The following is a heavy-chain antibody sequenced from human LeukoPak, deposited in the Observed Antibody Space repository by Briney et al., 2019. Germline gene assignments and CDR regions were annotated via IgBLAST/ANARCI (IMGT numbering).Heavy chain of an antibody. D-gene: IGHD1-14*01. CDR1: GFTFSSYA. J-gene: IGHJ4*02. CDR3: AKEKDNRVSTSCDY. Sequence: GGSLRLSCAASGFTFSSYAMSWVRQAPGKGLEWVSAISGSGGSTYYADSVKGRFSISRDNSKNTLYLQMNSLRAEDTAVYYCAKEKDNRVSTSCDYWGQGIQVTVSS. CDR2: ISGSGGST. V-gene: IGHV3-23*01.